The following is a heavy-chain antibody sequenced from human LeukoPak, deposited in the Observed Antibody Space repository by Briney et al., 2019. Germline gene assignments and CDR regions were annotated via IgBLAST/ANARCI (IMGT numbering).Heavy chain of an antibody. CDR3: ARIKQWLVLRLHYFDY. V-gene: IGHV4-39*07. CDR1: GGSISSSSYY. Sequence: PSETLSLTCTVSGGSISSSSYYWGWIRQPPGKGLEWIGSIYYSGSTYYNPSLKSRVTISVDTSKNQFSLKLSSVTAADTAVYCCARIKQWLVLRLHYFDYWGQGTLVTVSS. J-gene: IGHJ4*02. D-gene: IGHD6-19*01. CDR2: IYYSGST.